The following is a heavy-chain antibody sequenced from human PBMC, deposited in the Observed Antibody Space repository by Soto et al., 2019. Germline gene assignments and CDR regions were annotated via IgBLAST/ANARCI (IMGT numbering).Heavy chain of an antibody. J-gene: IGHJ6*02. CDR3: ATQLGYCSSTSCYGMDV. Sequence: GGSLRLSCATSGFIFRIYDMSWVRQAPGKGLEWVSGISPTGGTTYYADSVKGRFTISRDNSKNSLYLQMNSLRAEDTALYYCATQLGYCSSTSCYGMDVWGQGTTVTVSS. CDR2: ISPTGGTT. D-gene: IGHD2-2*01. V-gene: IGHV3-23*01. CDR1: GFIFRIYD.